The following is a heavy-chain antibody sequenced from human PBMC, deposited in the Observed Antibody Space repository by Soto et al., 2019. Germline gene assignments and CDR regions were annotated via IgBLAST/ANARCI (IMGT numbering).Heavy chain of an antibody. CDR3: AEKASSILVVVKDYYCSSGMDV. J-gene: IGHJ6*02. CDR1: GYDFISYW. CDR2: IYPGDSDT. D-gene: IGHD3-3*01. V-gene: IGHV5-51*01. Sequence: PGESLKISCKGSGYDFISYWIGWVRQMPGKGLEWMGIIYPGDSDTRYSPSFQGQVTILADKSISTAYLQWSSLKASDTAMYYCAEKASSILVVVKDYYCSSGMDVRGQRTTVTVSS.